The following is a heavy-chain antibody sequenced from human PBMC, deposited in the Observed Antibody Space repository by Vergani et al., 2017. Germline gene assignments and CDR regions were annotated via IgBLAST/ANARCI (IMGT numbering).Heavy chain of an antibody. CDR3: ASDYYDSSGYYSVDY. CDR2: IIPILGIA. J-gene: IGHJ4*02. D-gene: IGHD3-22*01. V-gene: IGHV1-69*04. CDR1: GYTFTSYG. Sequence: QVQLVQSGAEVKKPGASVKVSCKASGYTFTSYGISWVRQAPGQGLEWMGRIIPILGIANYAQKFQGRVTITADKSTSTAYMELSSLRSEDTAVYYCASDYYDSSGYYSVDYWGQGTLVTVSS.